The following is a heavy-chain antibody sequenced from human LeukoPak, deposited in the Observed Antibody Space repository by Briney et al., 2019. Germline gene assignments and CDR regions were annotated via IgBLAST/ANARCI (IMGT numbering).Heavy chain of an antibody. CDR1: GFTFSSYG. Sequence: GRSLRLSCAASGFTFSSYGMHWVRQAPGMGLEWVAVIWYDGSNKYYADSVKGRFTISRDNYKNTLYLQMNSLRAEDTAVYYCARDSCPIYSYGPFDYWGQGTLVTVSS. CDR2: IWYDGSNK. V-gene: IGHV3-33*01. D-gene: IGHD5-18*01. CDR3: ARDSCPIYSYGPFDY. J-gene: IGHJ4*02.